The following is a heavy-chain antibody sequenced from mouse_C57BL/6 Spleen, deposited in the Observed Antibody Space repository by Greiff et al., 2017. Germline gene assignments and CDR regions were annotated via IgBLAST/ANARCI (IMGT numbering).Heavy chain of an antibody. CDR3: ARITAVVATNYFDY. CDR2: IYPGDGDT. Sequence: QVQLQQSGAELVKPGASVKISCKASGYAFSSYWMNWVKQRPGKGLEWIGQIYPGDGDTNYNGKFKGKATLTADKSSSTAYMQLSSLNSEDSAVXVCARITAVVATNYFDYWGQGTTLTVAS. D-gene: IGHD1-1*01. J-gene: IGHJ2*01. CDR1: GYAFSSYW. V-gene: IGHV1-80*01.